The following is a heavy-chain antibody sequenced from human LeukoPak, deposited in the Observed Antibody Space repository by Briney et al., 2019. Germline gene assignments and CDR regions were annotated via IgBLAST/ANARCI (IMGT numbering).Heavy chain of an antibody. CDR3: VIAYSSSENWRFDY. V-gene: IGHV3-7*01. CDR1: GFTFRNYW. Sequence: GGSLRLSCAASGFTFRNYWMSWVRRAPGKGLHWVANIKQDGSEKYYVDSVKGRFTISRDNPKNSLYLQMNSLRAEDTAVYYCVIAYSSSENWRFDYWGQGTLVTVSS. J-gene: IGHJ4*02. CDR2: IKQDGSEK. D-gene: IGHD1-1*01.